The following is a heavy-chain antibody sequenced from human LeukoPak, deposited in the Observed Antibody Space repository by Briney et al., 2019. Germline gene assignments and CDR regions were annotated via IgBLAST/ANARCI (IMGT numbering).Heavy chain of an antibody. CDR1: GGSFSGYY. J-gene: IGHJ6*02. Sequence: SETLSLTCAVYGGSFSGYYWSWIRQPPGKGLEWIGEINHSGSTNYNPSLKSRVTISVDTSKNQFSLKLSSVTAADTAVYYCARGSDYYYYGMDVWGQGTTVAVS. CDR2: INHSGST. CDR3: ARGSDYYYYGMDV. V-gene: IGHV4-34*01.